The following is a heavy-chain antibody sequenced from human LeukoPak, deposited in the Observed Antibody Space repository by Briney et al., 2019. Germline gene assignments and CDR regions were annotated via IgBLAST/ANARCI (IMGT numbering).Heavy chain of an antibody. CDR3: ARGALYYHGSGSYYAN. Sequence: SETLSLTCTVSGGSISSYYWSWIRQPAGKGLEWIGRIYTSGSTNYNPSLKSRVTMSVDTSKNQFSLKLSSVTAADTAVYYCARGALYYHGSGSYYANWGQGTLVTVSS. V-gene: IGHV4-4*07. J-gene: IGHJ4*02. CDR2: IYTSGST. CDR1: GGSISSYY. D-gene: IGHD3-10*01.